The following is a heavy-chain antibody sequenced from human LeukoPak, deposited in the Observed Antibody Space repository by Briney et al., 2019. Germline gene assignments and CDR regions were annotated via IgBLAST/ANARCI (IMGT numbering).Heavy chain of an antibody. CDR3: AREGPNHHPTYYYDSSGYYPDY. V-gene: IGHV1-18*01. J-gene: IGHJ4*02. CDR2: ISVYNGNT. Sequence: ASVKVSCKASGYTFTSYGISCVRQAPGQGLAWMGWISVYNGNTNYAQKLQGRVTMTTDTSTSTAYMELRSLRSDDTAVYYCAREGPNHHPTYYYDSSGYYPDYWGQGTLVTVSS. D-gene: IGHD3-22*01. CDR1: GYTFTSYG.